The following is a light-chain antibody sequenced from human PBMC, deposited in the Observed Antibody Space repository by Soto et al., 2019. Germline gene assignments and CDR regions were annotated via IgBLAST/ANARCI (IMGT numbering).Light chain of an antibody. CDR3: QQYNTLSTWT. CDR2: DAS. Sequence: DIQMAQSPSSLSASVGDRVTITCRASQSISNWLAWYQQKPGKAPKLLISDASNLESGVPSRFSGSGSGTEFTLTISSLQPDDFASYYCQQYNTLSTWTFGQGTKVEI. CDR1: QSISNW. J-gene: IGKJ1*01. V-gene: IGKV1-5*01.